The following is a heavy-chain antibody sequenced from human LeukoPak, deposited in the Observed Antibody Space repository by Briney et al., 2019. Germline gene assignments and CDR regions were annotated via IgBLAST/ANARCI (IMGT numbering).Heavy chain of an antibody. CDR2: LYRDGRSL. D-gene: IGHD6-19*01. V-gene: IGHV3-74*03. Sequence: PGGSLRLSCAASGFTFSSYEMNWVRQAPGKGLEWISRLYRDGRSLTYADSVMGRFTSSRDNAKNMLYLQMNSLRAEDTAVYYCARGRGLGELAVASFDSWGQGILVTVSS. CDR3: ARGRGLGELAVASFDS. J-gene: IGHJ4*02. CDR1: GFTFSSYE.